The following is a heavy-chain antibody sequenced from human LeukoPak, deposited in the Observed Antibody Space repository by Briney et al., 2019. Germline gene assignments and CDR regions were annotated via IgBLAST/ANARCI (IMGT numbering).Heavy chain of an antibody. CDR1: GGSMSSYY. V-gene: IGHV4-59*12. CDR2: IFYSGST. CDR3: ARDGSIRGYYYGMDV. Sequence: PSETLSLTCSVSGGSMSSYYWSWIRQPPGKGLEWIAYIFYSGSTEYNPSLKSRVTISVDTSKSQFSLQLSSMTAADTAVYYCARDGSIRGYYYGMDVWGQGTTVTVSS. J-gene: IGHJ6*02. D-gene: IGHD1-26*01.